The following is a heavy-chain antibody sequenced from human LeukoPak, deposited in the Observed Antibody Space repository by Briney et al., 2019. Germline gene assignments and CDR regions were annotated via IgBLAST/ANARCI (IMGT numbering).Heavy chain of an antibody. CDR1: GFTVSSNY. D-gene: IGHD6-19*01. V-gene: IGHV3-53*01. J-gene: IGHJ4*02. Sequence: GGSLRLSCAASGFTVSSNYMNWVRQAPGKGLEWVSVINSGGNAYYADSVKGRFTISRDNSKNMLYLQMNSLRAEDTAVYYCAKDARRSNGWYFFDHWGQGALVTVSS. CDR2: INSGGNA. CDR3: AKDARRSNGWYFFDH.